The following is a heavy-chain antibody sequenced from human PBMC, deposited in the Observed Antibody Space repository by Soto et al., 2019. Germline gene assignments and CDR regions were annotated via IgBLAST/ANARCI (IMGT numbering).Heavy chain of an antibody. CDR3: AKHMVVVVITTVGYFDY. J-gene: IGHJ4*02. D-gene: IGHD3-22*01. CDR1: GFTFSSYA. CDR2: ISDTGDRT. Sequence: GGSLRLSCAASGFTFSSYAMSWVRQAPGKGLEWVSSISDTGDRTFYADSVKGRFTISRDNSKNTLYLQMNSLRAEDTAVYYCAKHMVVVVITTVGYFDYWGQGTLVTVSS. V-gene: IGHV3-23*01.